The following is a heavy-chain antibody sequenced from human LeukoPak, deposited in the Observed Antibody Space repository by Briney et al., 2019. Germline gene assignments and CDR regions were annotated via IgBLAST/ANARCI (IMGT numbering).Heavy chain of an antibody. D-gene: IGHD3-9*01. V-gene: IGHV1-69*01. CDR3: ARAEKYDILSGYARGPFDY. Sequence: ASVKVSCKASGGTFSSYAISWVRQAPGQGREWMGGIIPFFGTANYAPKFQGRVTITAAESTSPASMELSSVTAEDTAVYYCARAEKYDILSGYARGPFDYGGQRTLVTVSS. J-gene: IGHJ4*02. CDR1: GGTFSSYA. CDR2: IIPFFGTA.